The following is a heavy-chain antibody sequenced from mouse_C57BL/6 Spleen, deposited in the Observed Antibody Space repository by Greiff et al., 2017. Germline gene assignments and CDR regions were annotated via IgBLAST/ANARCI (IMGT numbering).Heavy chain of an antibody. CDR2: ISSGSSNI. Sequence: EVQLQESGGGLVKPGGSLKLSCAASGFTFSDYGMHWVRQAPEKGLEWVAYISSGSSNIYYADTVKGRFTISRDNATNTLFLQMTSLRSEDTAMYYCARGGYDDYDVGYYFDYWGQGTTLTVSS. D-gene: IGHD2-4*01. CDR3: ARGGYDDYDVGYYFDY. CDR1: GFTFSDYG. J-gene: IGHJ2*01. V-gene: IGHV5-17*01.